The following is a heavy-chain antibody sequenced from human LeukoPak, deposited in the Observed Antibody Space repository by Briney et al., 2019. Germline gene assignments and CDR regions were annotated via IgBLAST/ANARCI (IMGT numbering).Heavy chain of an antibody. CDR2: IRVYNGDT. Sequence: ASVKVPCKPSGYTFTSYGISWVRQAPGQGLEWMGWIRVYNGDTNYAQKFKGRVTMTTDTSINTAYMELRSLGSDDTAVYYCARGGSRVTTINILDYWGQGTLVTVSS. J-gene: IGHJ4*02. D-gene: IGHD5-24*01. CDR3: ARGGSRVTTINILDY. CDR1: GYTFTSYG. V-gene: IGHV1-18*01.